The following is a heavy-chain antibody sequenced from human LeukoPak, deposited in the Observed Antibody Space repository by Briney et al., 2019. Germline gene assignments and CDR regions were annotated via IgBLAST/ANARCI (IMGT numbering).Heavy chain of an antibody. Sequence: SGPTLVKPTQTLTLTCTFSGFSLSTPGVGVGWIRQPPGKALEWLAVIYWNDDKQYCPSLKSRLTIIKDTSKTQVVLTLTNMDPVDTATYYCARRLIRSYGSGSYNCFDPWGQGTLVTVSS. CDR1: GFSLSTPGVG. J-gene: IGHJ5*02. D-gene: IGHD3-10*01. CDR2: IYWNDDK. CDR3: ARRLIRSYGSGSYNCFDP. V-gene: IGHV2-5*01.